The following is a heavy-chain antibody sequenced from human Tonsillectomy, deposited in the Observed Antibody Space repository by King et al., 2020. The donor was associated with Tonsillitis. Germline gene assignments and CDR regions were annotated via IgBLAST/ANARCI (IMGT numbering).Heavy chain of an antibody. Sequence: VQLVESGGGLVKPGGSLRLSCAASGFTFSSYSMHWVRQAPGKGLEWVSSISSSSSYIYYADSVKGRFTISRDNAKNSLYLQMNSLRAEDTAVYYCARDYGGGARPDWFDPWGQGTLVTVSS. J-gene: IGHJ5*02. D-gene: IGHD3-10*01. CDR3: ARDYGGGARPDWFDP. V-gene: IGHV3-21*01. CDR2: ISSSSSYI. CDR1: GFTFSSYS.